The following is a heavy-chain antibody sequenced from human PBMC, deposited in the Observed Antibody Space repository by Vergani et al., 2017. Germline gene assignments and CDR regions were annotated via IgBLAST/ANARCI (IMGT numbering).Heavy chain of an antibody. CDR1: GGTFSSYA. CDR2: IIPIFGTA. CDR3: ASARANYGDYPPYDDYYMDV. J-gene: IGHJ6*03. Sequence: QVQLVQSGAEVKKPGSSVKVSCKASGGTFSSYAISCVRQAPGQGLEWMGGIIPIFGTANYAQKFQGRVTITADESTSTAYMELSSLRSEDTAVYYCASARANYGDYPPYDDYYMDVWGKGTTVTVSS. V-gene: IGHV1-69*01. D-gene: IGHD4-17*01.